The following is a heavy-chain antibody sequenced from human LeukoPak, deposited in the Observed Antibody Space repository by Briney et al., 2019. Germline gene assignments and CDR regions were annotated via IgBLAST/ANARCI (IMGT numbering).Heavy chain of an antibody. CDR3: ARVLIAGMADF. J-gene: IGHJ4*02. V-gene: IGHV3-74*01. Sequence: GGSLRLSCAASGFTFSTYWMHWVRQAPGKGLVWVADINSDGSSTRYADSVKGRFTISRDNAKNTLYLQMNSLRAEDTAVYYCARVLIAGMADFWGQGTLVTVSS. CDR2: INSDGSST. CDR1: GFTFSTYW. D-gene: IGHD1-26*01.